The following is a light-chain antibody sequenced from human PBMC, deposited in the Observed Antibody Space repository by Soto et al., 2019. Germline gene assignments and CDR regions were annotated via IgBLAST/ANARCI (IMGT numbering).Light chain of an antibody. V-gene: IGKV3-20*01. J-gene: IGKJ3*01. Sequence: EIVLTQSPGTLSFSPGERATLTCRASQSVSSSYLAWFQQKPGQAPRLLIYGASSRATGIPDRFSGSGSGTDFTLTISRLEPEDFAVYYCQQYGNAPLTFGPGTKVYIK. CDR2: GAS. CDR3: QQYGNAPLT. CDR1: QSVSSSY.